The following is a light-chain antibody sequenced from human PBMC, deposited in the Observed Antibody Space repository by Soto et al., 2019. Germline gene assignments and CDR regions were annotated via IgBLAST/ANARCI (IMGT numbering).Light chain of an antibody. CDR3: GADHGSGSNFVYV. CDR2: VGTGGIVG. Sequence: QSVLTQPPSASASLGASVTLTCTLSSGYSNYKVDWYQQRPGKGPRFVMRVGTGGIVGSKGDGIPDRFSVLGSGLNRYLTIKNSQEDDEMDYHCGADHGSGSNFVYVFGTGTKLTVL. J-gene: IGLJ1*01. CDR1: SGYSNYK. V-gene: IGLV9-49*01.